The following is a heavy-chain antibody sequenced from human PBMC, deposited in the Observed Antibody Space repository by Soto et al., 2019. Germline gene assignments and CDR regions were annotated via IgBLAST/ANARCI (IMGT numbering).Heavy chain of an antibody. V-gene: IGHV3-11*01. D-gene: IGHD3-10*01. J-gene: IGHJ3*02. Sequence: GGSLRLSCAASGFTFSDYYMIWIRQAPGKGLEWVTYISNRGSTIYYADSVKGRFTIPRDNAKNSLYLQMNSLRDEDTAVYYCARDRSYGSGNDAFDIWGQGTMVTVSS. CDR2: ISNRGSTI. CDR3: ARDRSYGSGNDAFDI. CDR1: GFTFSDYY.